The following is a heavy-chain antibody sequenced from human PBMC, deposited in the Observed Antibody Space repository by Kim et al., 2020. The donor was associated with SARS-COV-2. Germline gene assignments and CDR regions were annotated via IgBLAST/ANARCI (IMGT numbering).Heavy chain of an antibody. J-gene: IGHJ5*02. CDR3: VRAAEGNILTGYSIWFDP. V-gene: IGHV3-74*01. D-gene: IGHD3-9*01. CDR2: ISGDGVTT. Sequence: GGSLRLSCVASGFTFSDFWMHWVRQAPGKGPVWVSRISGDGVTTTYADSVKGRFTSSRDNAKNTLYLQMNSLRAEDTAVYYCVRAAEGNILTGYSIWFDPWGQGTLVTVSS. CDR1: GFTFSDFW.